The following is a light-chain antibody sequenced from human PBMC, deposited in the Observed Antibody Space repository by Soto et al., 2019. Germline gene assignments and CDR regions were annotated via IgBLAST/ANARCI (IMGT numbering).Light chain of an antibody. CDR3: QQYISYSHVYT. CDR2: RSS. Sequence: DIQMTQSPSTLSASVGDRVTITCRASQNIGAWLAWYQQKPGQGPKLLIYRSSNLESGVPSRFSGSGSGTQFTLAISSLQPDDFATYYCQQYISYSHVYTFGPGTRLEIK. V-gene: IGKV1-5*03. CDR1: QNIGAW. J-gene: IGKJ2*01.